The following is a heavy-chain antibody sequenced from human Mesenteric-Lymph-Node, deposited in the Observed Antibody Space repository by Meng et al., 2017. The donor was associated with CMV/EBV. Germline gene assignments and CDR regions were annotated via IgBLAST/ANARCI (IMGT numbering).Heavy chain of an antibody. V-gene: IGHV1-18*01. Sequence: ASVKVSCKSSGYTFINYGVNWVRQAPGQGLEWMGWISAHNNNTNYAQNFQGRVTMTTDTSTSTAYMELRSLRSDDTAVYYCARERFTVTTYWFDPWGQGTLVTVSS. CDR1: GYTFINYG. CDR2: ISAHNNNT. J-gene: IGHJ5*02. D-gene: IGHD4-11*01. CDR3: ARERFTVTTYWFDP.